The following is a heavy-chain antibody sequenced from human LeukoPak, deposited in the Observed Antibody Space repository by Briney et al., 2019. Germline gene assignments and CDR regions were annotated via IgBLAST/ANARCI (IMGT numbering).Heavy chain of an antibody. CDR2: INTNTGNP. CDR1: GYTFSSYT. CDR3: ARAGAQYSTLSTRRLDF. Sequence: ASVKVSCKASGYTFSSYTMNWVRQAPGQGLEWMGWINTNTGNPTYGQGFTGRFVFSLDTSVNTAYLQISSLKAEDTAMYFCARAGAQYSTLSTRRLDFWGQGTLVTVSS. D-gene: IGHD2/OR15-2a*01. J-gene: IGHJ4*02. V-gene: IGHV7-4-1*02.